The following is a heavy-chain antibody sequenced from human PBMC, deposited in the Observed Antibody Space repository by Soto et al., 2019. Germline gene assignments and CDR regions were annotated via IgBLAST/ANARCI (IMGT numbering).Heavy chain of an antibody. V-gene: IGHV3-49*04. CDR2: IRSKAYGGTT. CDR1: GFTFGDYA. J-gene: IGHJ6*02. D-gene: IGHD3-10*01. CDR3: TRVRSGSYYPYYYYGMDV. Sequence: LSCTASGFTFGDYAMSWVRQAPGKGLEWVGFIRSKAYGGTTEYAASVKGRFTISRDDSKSIAYLQMNSLKTEDTAVYYCTRVRSGSYYPYYYYGMDVWGQGTTVTVSS.